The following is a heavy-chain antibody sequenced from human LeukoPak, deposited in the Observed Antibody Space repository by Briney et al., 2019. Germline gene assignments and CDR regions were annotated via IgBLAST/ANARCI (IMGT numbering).Heavy chain of an antibody. CDR3: ARGGNWNDDAFDI. CDR2: IYYSGST. CDR1: GGSISSSSYY. J-gene: IGHJ3*02. V-gene: IGHV4-39*01. D-gene: IGHD1-1*01. Sequence: PSETLSLTCTVSGGSISSSSYYWGWIRQPPGRGLEWIGSIYYSGSTYYNPSLKSRVTISVDTSKNQFSLKLSSVTAADTAVYYCARGGNWNDDAFDIWGQGTMVTVSS.